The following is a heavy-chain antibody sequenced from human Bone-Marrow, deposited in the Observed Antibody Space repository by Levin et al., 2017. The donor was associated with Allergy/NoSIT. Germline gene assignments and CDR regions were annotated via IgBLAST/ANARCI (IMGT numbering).Heavy chain of an antibody. Sequence: NPSETLSLTCTVSGGSISSGGYYWTWIRQHPGKGLEWIGYIYYTGSTFSNPSLESRLTMSVDTSKNQFSLKLSSVTAADTAVYYCGRDYGANSGIDYWGQGTLVTVSS. CDR1: GGSISSGGYY. CDR3: GRDYGANSGIDY. CDR2: IYYTGST. D-gene: IGHD4-23*01. J-gene: IGHJ4*02. V-gene: IGHV4-31*03.